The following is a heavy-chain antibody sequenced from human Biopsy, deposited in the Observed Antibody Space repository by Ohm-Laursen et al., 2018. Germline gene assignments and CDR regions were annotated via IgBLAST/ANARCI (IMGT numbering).Heavy chain of an antibody. CDR2: IRGSGLTT. Sequence: LSLTCAASGSILNNYGLSWVRQAPGKGLEWVSAIRGSGLTTFYTDSVKGRFTISRDNSKNTLSLQMNSLRAEDTAIYYCTCRYGDSPLWGQGTMVTVSS. D-gene: IGHD4-17*01. CDR1: GSILNNYG. V-gene: IGHV3-23*01. CDR3: TCRYGDSPL. J-gene: IGHJ3*01.